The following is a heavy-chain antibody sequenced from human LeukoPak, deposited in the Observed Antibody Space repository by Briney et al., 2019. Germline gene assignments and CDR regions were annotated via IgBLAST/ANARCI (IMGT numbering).Heavy chain of an antibody. CDR2: INPIGGST. D-gene: IGHD1-26*01. J-gene: IGHJ4*02. V-gene: IGHV1-46*01. CDR1: VYTFPNYY. CDR3: ARESVVELERTYYFDY. Sequence: SVKLSCMAFVYTFPNYYIHCVRHAPAQGLECMGIINPIGGSTSCTQKFQGRVTMTRDTSTNTVYMEMSSVRSEDTAVYYCARESVVELERTYYFDYWGQGTLVTVSS.